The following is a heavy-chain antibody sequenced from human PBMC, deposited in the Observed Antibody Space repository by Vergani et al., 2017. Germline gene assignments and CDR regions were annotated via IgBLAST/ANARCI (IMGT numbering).Heavy chain of an antibody. CDR1: GGSFSGYY. V-gene: IGHV4-34*01. D-gene: IGHD3-10*01. CDR3: ARGLYYYGSGSYPLGY. J-gene: IGHJ4*02. Sequence: QVQLQQWGAGLLKPSETLSLTCAVYGGSFSGYYWSWIRQPPGKGLEWIGEINHSGSTNYNPYLKSRVTISVDTSKHQFSLKLSSVTAADTAVYYCARGLYYYGSGSYPLGYWGQGTLVTVSS. CDR2: INHSGST.